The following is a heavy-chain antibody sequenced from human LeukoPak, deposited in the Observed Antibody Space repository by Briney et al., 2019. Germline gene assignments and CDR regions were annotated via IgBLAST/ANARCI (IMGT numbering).Heavy chain of an antibody. CDR2: IYYSGST. CDR1: GGSISSSSYY. Sequence: SETLSLTCTVSGGSISSSSYYWGWIRQPPGKGLEWIGSIYYSGSTYYNPSLKSRVTMSVDTSKNQFSLKLSSVTAADTAVYYCATSRTRGLAVAGTPMNWFDPWGQGTLVTVSS. J-gene: IGHJ5*02. V-gene: IGHV4-39*01. CDR3: ATSRTRGLAVAGTPMNWFDP. D-gene: IGHD6-19*01.